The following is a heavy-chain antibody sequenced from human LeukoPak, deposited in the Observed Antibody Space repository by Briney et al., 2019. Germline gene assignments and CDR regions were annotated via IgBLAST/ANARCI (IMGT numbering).Heavy chain of an antibody. CDR3: AKDSTGVYDSSGYYYSPSFDY. CDR2: ISGSGGST. Sequence: PGGSLRLSCAASRFTFSSYAMSWVRQAPGKGLEWVSAISGSGGSTYYADSVKGRFTISRDNSKNTLYLQMNSLRAEDTAVYYCAKDSTGVYDSSGYYYSPSFDYWGQGTLVTVSS. J-gene: IGHJ4*02. D-gene: IGHD3-22*01. V-gene: IGHV3-23*01. CDR1: RFTFSSYA.